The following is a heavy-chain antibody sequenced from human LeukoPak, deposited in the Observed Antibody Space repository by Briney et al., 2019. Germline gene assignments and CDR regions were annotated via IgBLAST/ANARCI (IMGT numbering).Heavy chain of an antibody. Sequence: SETLSLTCAVYGVSFSGYYWSWIRQPPGKGLEWIGEINHSGSTNYNPSLKSRVTISVDTSKNQFSLKLSSVTAADTAVYYCARDQGYYDSSGYYIAYYYYYGMDVWGQGTTVTVSS. CDR1: GVSFSGYY. CDR2: INHSGST. J-gene: IGHJ6*02. D-gene: IGHD3-22*01. V-gene: IGHV4-34*01. CDR3: ARDQGYYDSSGYYIAYYYYYGMDV.